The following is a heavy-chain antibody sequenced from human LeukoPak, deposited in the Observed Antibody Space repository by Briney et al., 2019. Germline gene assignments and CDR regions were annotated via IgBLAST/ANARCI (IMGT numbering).Heavy chain of an antibody. Sequence: GGSLRLSCAGSGFTFSTHGMNWVRQAPGKGLKWVSGVTPSGDPTYYADSVKGRFIISRDNSKNTMYLQMNSLRAEDTAVYYCARDLRWLGGDDAFDIWGQGTMVTVSS. D-gene: IGHD4-23*01. J-gene: IGHJ3*02. CDR3: ARDLRWLGGDDAFDI. CDR1: GFTFSTHG. CDR2: VTPSGDPT. V-gene: IGHV3-23*01.